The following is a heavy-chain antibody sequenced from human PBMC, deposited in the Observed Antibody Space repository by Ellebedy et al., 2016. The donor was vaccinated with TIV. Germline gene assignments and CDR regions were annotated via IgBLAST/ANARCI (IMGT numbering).Heavy chain of an antibody. CDR2: ILPYFGTV. D-gene: IGHD3/OR15-3a*01. CDR3: ARLPIRGGLTGNEN. CDR1: GLTISSTG. V-gene: IGHV1-69*06. J-gene: IGHJ4*02. Sequence: SVKVSCXASGLTISSTGINWVRQAPGQSLEWIGGILPYFGTVNYAQRFQGRVTLSADKSSTIAYMELTNLRYDDTAVYFCARLPIRGGLTGNENWGQGTLVTVSS.